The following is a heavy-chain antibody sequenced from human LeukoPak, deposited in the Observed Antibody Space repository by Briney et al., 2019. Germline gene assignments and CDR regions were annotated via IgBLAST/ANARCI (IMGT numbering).Heavy chain of an antibody. J-gene: IGHJ4*02. V-gene: IGHV4-34*01. CDR1: SGSFSDYF. D-gene: IGHD6-13*01. CDR2: IDHRGST. Sequence: KPSETPSLTCAVHSGSFSDYFWSWIRQPPGKGPGWIGEIDHRGSTNYNPSLKSRVTISVDTSRTQFSLKLNSVTAADTAVYYCARGGRFSISWYGYWGQGILVTVSS. CDR3: ARGGRFSISWYGY.